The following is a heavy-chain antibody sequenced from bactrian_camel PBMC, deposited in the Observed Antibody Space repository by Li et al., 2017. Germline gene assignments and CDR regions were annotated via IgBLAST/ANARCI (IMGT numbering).Heavy chain of an antibody. D-gene: IGHD2*01. V-gene: IGHV3S1*01. J-gene: IGHJ6*01. CDR3: AADAFGGSWSFSPNDYKT. CDR2: IGTAQGIT. CDR1: GYTSSNYC. Sequence: QVQLVESGGGSVQPGESLRLSCTASGYTSSNYCMAWFRQTPGKAREAVATIGTAQGITRYSDSVKGRFTISQDKRRSTVYLQMDNQKSEDTAMYYCAADAFGGSWSFSPNDYKTWGQGTQVTVS.